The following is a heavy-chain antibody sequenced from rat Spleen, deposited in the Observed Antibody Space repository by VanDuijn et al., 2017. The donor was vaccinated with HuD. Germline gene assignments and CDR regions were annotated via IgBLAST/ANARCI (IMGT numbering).Heavy chain of an antibody. V-gene: IGHV5S23*01. CDR3: TRGTYYRH. D-gene: IGHD1-9*01. J-gene: IGHJ2*01. Sequence: EVQLVDSGGGLVQPGRSLKLSCAASGLSFSNYDMAWVRQAPTKGLEWVASISYDGTATYYRDSVKGRFTISRDDAKSTLYLQMNSLRSEDTATYYCTRGTYYRHWGQGVMVTVSS. CDR1: GLSFSNYD. CDR2: ISYDGTAT.